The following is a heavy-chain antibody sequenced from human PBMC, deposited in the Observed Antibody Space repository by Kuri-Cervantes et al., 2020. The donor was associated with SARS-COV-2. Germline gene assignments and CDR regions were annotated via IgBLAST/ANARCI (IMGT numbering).Heavy chain of an antibody. J-gene: IGHJ4*02. D-gene: IGHD2-15*01. CDR1: GGSISSSSYY. V-gene: IGHV4-39*01. CDR3: ARQSVVASDD. Sequence: SETLSLTCTVSGGSISSSSYYCGWIRQPPGKGLEWIGSIYYSGSTYYNPSLKSRVTISVDTSKTQFSLKLSSVTAADTAAYYCARQSVVASDDWGQGTLVTVSS. CDR2: IYYSGST.